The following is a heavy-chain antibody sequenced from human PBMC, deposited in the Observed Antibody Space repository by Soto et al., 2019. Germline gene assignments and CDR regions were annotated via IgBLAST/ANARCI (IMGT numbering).Heavy chain of an antibody. V-gene: IGHV1-18*01. Sequence: QVQLVQSGAEVKKPGASVKVSCKASGYTFTSYGISWVRQAPGQGLEWMGWISAYNGNTNYAQKLQGRVTMTTDTSTSTAYMERRSLRSDDTAVYYCARVARPYDSSGRWSDYWGQGTLVTVSS. CDR3: ARVARPYDSSGRWSDY. D-gene: IGHD3-22*01. CDR2: ISAYNGNT. J-gene: IGHJ4*02. CDR1: GYTFTSYG.